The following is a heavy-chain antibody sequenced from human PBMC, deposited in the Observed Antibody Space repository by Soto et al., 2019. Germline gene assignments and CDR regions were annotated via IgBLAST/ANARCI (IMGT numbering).Heavy chain of an antibody. J-gene: IGHJ4*02. CDR1: GYTFTANS. Sequence: ASVKVSCKASGYTFTANSMHWVRQAPGERLEWMGWINAGNGNTKYSQKFQGRVTITRGTSASTAYMELSSLRSEDTAVYYCALGYCSGGSCFNFDYWGQGTLVTVSS. V-gene: IGHV1-3*01. D-gene: IGHD2-15*01. CDR2: INAGNGNT. CDR3: ALGYCSGGSCFNFDY.